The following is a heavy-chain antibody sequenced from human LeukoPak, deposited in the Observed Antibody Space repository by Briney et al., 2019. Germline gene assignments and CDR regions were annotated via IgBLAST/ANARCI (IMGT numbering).Heavy chain of an antibody. D-gene: IGHD2-2*01. V-gene: IGHV4-38-2*01. J-gene: IGHJ6*03. CDR1: GYSISSGYH. CDR3: ARECASCSIGTMDV. Sequence: SETLSLTCAVSGYSISSGYHWGWIRQPPGKGLEWIGSMSHSGSTYYNPSLKSRVTISVDTSKNQLSVKLSSVTAADTAVYYCARECASCSIGTMDVWGKGTTVTVSS. CDR2: MSHSGST.